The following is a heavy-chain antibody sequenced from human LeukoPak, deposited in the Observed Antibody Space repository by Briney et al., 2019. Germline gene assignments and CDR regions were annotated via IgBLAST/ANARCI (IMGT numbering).Heavy chain of an antibody. D-gene: IGHD1-20*01. J-gene: IGHJ3*01. CDR1: NYTFASYG. Sequence: ASVKVSRKASNYTFASYGLSWVRQAPGQGLQWVGWISPYDGNTNYAQRFQARVTMSIDKSTRTVYMELRRLRLDGTAVYYCVRVWPPNAVDRGMTYSDFTALDVWGQGTTVIVSS. CDR2: ISPYDGNT. CDR3: VRVWPPNAVDRGMTYSDFTALDV. V-gene: IGHV1-18*01.